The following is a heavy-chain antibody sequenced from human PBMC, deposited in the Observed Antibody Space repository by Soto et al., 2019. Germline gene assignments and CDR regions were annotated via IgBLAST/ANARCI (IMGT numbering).Heavy chain of an antibody. CDR1: GYSFTDYY. Sequence: QVQLVQSGAEVKKPGASVKVSCKASGYSFTDYYLHWVRQAPGQGLEWMGWITPKYGGTHYAQKFQDRVTMTRDTSISTAYMEVGTLKSDDTAVYYCATWVDTATIEGFDYWGHGTLVTVSS. D-gene: IGHD5-18*01. V-gene: IGHV1-2*02. J-gene: IGHJ4*01. CDR2: ITPKYGGT. CDR3: ATWVDTATIEGFDY.